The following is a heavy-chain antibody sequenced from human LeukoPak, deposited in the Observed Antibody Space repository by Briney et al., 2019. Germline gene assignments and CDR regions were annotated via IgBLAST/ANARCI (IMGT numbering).Heavy chain of an antibody. CDR3: ARDLDTGNYFFAY. Sequence: PGGSLRLSCAASGFSFGSYGLSWVRQAPGKGLQWISYISGYSGPAYYADSVEGRFTISRDNAKNSVFLQMNSLRAEDTAVYYCARDLDTGNYFFAYWGQGTPVIVSS. V-gene: IGHV3-48*04. CDR2: ISGYSGPA. CDR1: GFSFGSYG. J-gene: IGHJ4*02. D-gene: IGHD3-9*01.